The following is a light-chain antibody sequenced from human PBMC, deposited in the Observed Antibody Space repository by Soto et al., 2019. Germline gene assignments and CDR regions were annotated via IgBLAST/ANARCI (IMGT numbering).Light chain of an antibody. CDR3: QQYNTFSPWT. CDR2: AAS. Sequence: DIQMTQFPSSLSACVGDRVTITCRASQITSTYLNWYQQKSGKAPELLIYAASSLQSGVPSRFSGSGSGTEFTLTISSLQPDDFATYYCQQYNTFSPWTFGQGTKVDI. V-gene: IGKV1-39*01. CDR1: QITSTY. J-gene: IGKJ1*01.